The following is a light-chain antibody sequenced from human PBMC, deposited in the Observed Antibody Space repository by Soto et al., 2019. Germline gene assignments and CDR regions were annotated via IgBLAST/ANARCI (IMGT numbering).Light chain of an antibody. CDR1: QGINSW. Sequence: DIQMTQSPSTLSASVGDRVTITCRASQGINSWLAWYQQKPGKAPKLLIYDASNLESGVPSRFSGSGSGTEFTLTISSLQPDDFATYYCQQYNSYSPWTFGQGTKVEIK. V-gene: IGKV1-5*01. J-gene: IGKJ1*01. CDR3: QQYNSYSPWT. CDR2: DAS.